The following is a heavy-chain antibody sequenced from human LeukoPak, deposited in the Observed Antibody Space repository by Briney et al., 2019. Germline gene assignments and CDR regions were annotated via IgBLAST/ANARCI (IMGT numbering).Heavy chain of an antibody. Sequence: PSETLSLTCTVSGGSISSYYWSWIRQPPGKGLEWIGYIYYSGSTNYNPSLKSRVTISVDTSKNQFSLKLSSVTAADTAVYYCARGVLGYCSSTSCLKPYYFDYWGQGTLVTVSS. J-gene: IGHJ4*02. CDR2: IYYSGST. CDR1: GGSISSYY. D-gene: IGHD2-2*01. CDR3: ARGVLGYCSSTSCLKPYYFDY. V-gene: IGHV4-59*01.